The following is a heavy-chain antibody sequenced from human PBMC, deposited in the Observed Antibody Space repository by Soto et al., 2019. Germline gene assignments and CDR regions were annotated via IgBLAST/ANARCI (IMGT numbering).Heavy chain of an antibody. D-gene: IGHD5-18*01. J-gene: IGHJ4*01. Sequence: SVPTLVNPTQTLTLTCTVSGFSLSTSGVGLAWIRQPPGKALEWLALIYWDDDKRYRPSLRSRLTITKDTAKNQVVLIMSNMDPADTGTYYCARLISSYSSGYDFDSWGQGIPVTVSS. CDR1: GFSLSTSGVG. CDR3: ARLISSYSSGYDFDS. CDR2: IYWDDDK. V-gene: IGHV2-5*02.